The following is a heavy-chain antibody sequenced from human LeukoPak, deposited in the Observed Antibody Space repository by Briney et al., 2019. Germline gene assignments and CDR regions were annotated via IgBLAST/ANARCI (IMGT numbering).Heavy chain of an antibody. CDR3: ARGRFWAAAGPKGY. D-gene: IGHD6-13*01. Sequence: ASVKVSCKASGYTFTSYDINWVRQATGQGLEWMGWMNPNSGNTGYAQKFQGRVTMTRNTSISTAYMELSSLRSEDTAVYYCARGRFWAAAGPKGYWGQGTLVTVSS. CDR1: GYTFTSYD. CDR2: MNPNSGNT. V-gene: IGHV1-8*01. J-gene: IGHJ4*02.